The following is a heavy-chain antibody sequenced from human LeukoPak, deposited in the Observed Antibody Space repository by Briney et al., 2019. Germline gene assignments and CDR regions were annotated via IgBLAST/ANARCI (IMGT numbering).Heavy chain of an antibody. Sequence: ASVKVSCKASGYTFNSYGISWMRQAPGQGLEWMGWISVYNGNTNYAQKFQDRVTMTTGTSTSTAYMELRSLRSDDTAVYYCARVGGIKDIVVVPAVSNWFDPWGQGTLVTVSS. CDR3: ARVGGIKDIVVVPAVSNWFDP. CDR1: GYTFNSYG. D-gene: IGHD2-2*01. J-gene: IGHJ5*02. CDR2: ISVYNGNT. V-gene: IGHV1-18*01.